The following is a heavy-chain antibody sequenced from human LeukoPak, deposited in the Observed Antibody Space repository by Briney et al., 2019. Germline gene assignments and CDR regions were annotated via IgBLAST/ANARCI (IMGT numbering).Heavy chain of an antibody. Sequence: SETLSLTCTVSGGSISNYHWSWIRQPAGKGLEWIGRIYSSGSTNYNPSLKSRVTMSVDTSKNQFSLKLSSVTAADTAVYYCARGAASSAFDIWGQGTMVTVSS. CDR2: IYSSGST. V-gene: IGHV4-4*07. J-gene: IGHJ3*02. CDR3: ARGAASSAFDI. CDR1: GGSISNYH. D-gene: IGHD3-16*01.